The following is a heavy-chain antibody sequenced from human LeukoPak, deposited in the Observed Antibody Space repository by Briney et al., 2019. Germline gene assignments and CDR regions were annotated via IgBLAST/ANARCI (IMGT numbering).Heavy chain of an antibody. CDR3: ARGNRHFDN. CDR1: GGSISGYY. V-gene: IGHV4-59*01. CDR2: ISYSGST. D-gene: IGHD2/OR15-2a*01. J-gene: IGHJ4*02. Sequence: SETLSLTCTVSGGSISGYYWSWIRQPPGKGVEWIGYISYSGSTNYKPSLKSRATISLDTSKKQFSLKLNSMTAADTAVYYCARGNRHFDNWGQGTMVTVSS.